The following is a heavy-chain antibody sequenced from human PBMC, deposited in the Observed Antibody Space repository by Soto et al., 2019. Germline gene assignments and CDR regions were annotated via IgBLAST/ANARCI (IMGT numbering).Heavy chain of an antibody. D-gene: IGHD3-3*01. CDR2: IYHSGST. CDR1: GYSISSGYY. J-gene: IGHJ6*02. Sequence: SETLSLTCAVSGYSISSGYYWGWIRQPPGKGLEWIGSIYHSGSTYYNPSLKSRVTISVDTSKNQFSLKLSSVTAADTAVYYWARRGFFYGMDVWGQGTTVTVSS. V-gene: IGHV4-38-2*01. CDR3: ARRGFFYGMDV.